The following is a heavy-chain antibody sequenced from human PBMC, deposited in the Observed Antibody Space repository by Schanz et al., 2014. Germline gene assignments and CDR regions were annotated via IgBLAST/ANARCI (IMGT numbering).Heavy chain of an antibody. J-gene: IGHJ4*02. CDR3: AREVGGSFGQHS. CDR2: IKPDGSEK. D-gene: IGHD1-26*01. Sequence: EVQLVESGGGLVQPGGSLRLSCAASGFTFSAYWMTWVRQAPGKGLDWVGIIKPDGSEKFCVDSVKGRFTISRDNAKNLMYLPLNSLRAEDTAVYYCAREVGGSFGQHSWGQGALVTVSS. V-gene: IGHV3-7*01. CDR1: GFTFSAYW.